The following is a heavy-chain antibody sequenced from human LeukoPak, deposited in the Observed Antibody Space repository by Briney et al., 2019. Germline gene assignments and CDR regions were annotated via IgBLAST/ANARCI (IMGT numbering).Heavy chain of an antibody. CDR2: IYYSGST. D-gene: IGHD6-13*01. Sequence: SETLSLTCTVSGGSISSYYWSWIRQPPGKGLEWIGYIYYSGSTNYNLSLKSRVTISVDTSKNQFSLKLSSVTAADTAVYYCARIGAAGIDAFDIWGQGTMVTVSS. V-gene: IGHV4-59*08. CDR3: ARIGAAGIDAFDI. J-gene: IGHJ3*02. CDR1: GGSISSYY.